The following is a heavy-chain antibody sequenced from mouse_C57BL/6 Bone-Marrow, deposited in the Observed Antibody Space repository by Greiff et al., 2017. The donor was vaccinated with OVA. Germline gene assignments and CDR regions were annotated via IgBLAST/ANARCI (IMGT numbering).Heavy chain of an antibody. V-gene: IGHV5-6*01. CDR3: ARRMITSYYFDY. D-gene: IGHD2-4*01. CDR2: ISSGGSYT. Sequence: EVQLVESGGDLVKPGGSLKLSCAASGFTFSSYGMSWVRQTPDKRLEWVATISSGGSYTYYPDSVKGRFTISRDNAKNTLYLQMSSLKSEDTAMYYCARRMITSYYFDYWGQGTTLTVSS. J-gene: IGHJ2*01. CDR1: GFTFSSYG.